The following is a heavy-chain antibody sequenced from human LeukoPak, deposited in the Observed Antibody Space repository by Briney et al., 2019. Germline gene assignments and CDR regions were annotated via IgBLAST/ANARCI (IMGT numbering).Heavy chain of an antibody. Sequence: GGSLRLSCAASGFTFSSYGMHWVRQAPGKGLEWVAVIWNDGSNKYYADSVKGRFTISRDNSKNRLYLQMNSLRAEDTAVYYCARDGVLMVYAKHPGEDYYMDVWGKGTTVTVSS. CDR1: GFTFSSYG. V-gene: IGHV3-33*01. J-gene: IGHJ6*03. CDR2: IWNDGSNK. CDR3: ARDGVLMVYAKHPGEDYYMDV. D-gene: IGHD2-8*01.